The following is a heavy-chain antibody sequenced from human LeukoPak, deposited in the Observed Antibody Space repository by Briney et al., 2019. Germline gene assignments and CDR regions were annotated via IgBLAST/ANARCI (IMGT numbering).Heavy chain of an antibody. CDR3: AKVTGTVGGYYYGMDV. J-gene: IGHJ6*02. D-gene: IGHD4-17*01. V-gene: IGHV3-23*01. Sequence: GGSLRLSCAASGFTFSSYAMSWVRQAPGKGLEWVSAISGSGGSTYYADSVKGRFTISRDNSKNTLYLQMNSLRAEDTAGYYCAKVTGTVGGYYYGMDVWGQGTTVTVSS. CDR2: ISGSGGST. CDR1: GFTFSSYA.